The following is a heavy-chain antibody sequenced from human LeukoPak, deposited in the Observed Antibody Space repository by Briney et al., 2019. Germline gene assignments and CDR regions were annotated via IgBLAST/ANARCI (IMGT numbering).Heavy chain of an antibody. J-gene: IGHJ3*01. CDR3: ALWEIVHYAFDF. CDR2: INPNSGGT. D-gene: IGHD5-12*01. CDR1: GYSFTDYY. V-gene: IGHV1-2*02. Sequence: ASVKVSCKASGYSFTDYYMHWVRQAPGQGLEWMGWINPNSGGTNYAQKFQGRVTMTRDTSISTAYMELNRLRSDDTAVYYCALWEIVHYAFDFWGQGTMVTVSS.